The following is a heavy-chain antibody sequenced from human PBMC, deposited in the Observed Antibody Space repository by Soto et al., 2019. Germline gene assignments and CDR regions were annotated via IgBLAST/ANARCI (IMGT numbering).Heavy chain of an antibody. D-gene: IGHD6-13*01. Sequence: QVQLVQSGAEVKKPGSSVKVSCKASGGTFSSYAISWVRQAPGQGLEWMGGIIPIFGTANYAQKFQGRVTITADKFTSTAYMELSSLRSEDTAVYYCARVYSSSWYYYYYGMDVWGQGTTVTVSS. V-gene: IGHV1-69*06. CDR3: ARVYSSSWYYYYYGMDV. CDR1: GGTFSSYA. J-gene: IGHJ6*02. CDR2: IIPIFGTA.